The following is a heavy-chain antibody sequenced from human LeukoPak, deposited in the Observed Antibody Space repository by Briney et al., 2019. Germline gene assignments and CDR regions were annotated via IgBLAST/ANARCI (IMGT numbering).Heavy chain of an antibody. D-gene: IGHD3-10*01. CDR1: GFTFRSYG. J-gene: IGHJ4*02. CDR2: IWYDGTNK. Sequence: PGGSLRLSCAASGFTFRSYGMHWVRQAPGKGLEWVAVIWYDGTNKYYADSVKGRFTISRDNSKNTLYLQMNSLRVEDTAVYYCASGRMVREVTISYYFDYWGQGTLVTVPS. V-gene: IGHV3-33*01. CDR3: ASGRMVREVTISYYFDY.